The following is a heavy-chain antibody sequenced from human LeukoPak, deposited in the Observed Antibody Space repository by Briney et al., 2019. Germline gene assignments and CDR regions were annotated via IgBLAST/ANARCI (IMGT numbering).Heavy chain of an antibody. CDR1: GGSISSYY. J-gene: IGHJ4*02. Sequence: RPSETLSLTCTVSGGSISSYYWSWIRQPPGKGLEWIGYIYYSGNTNYNPSLKSRVTMSLDSSKKQLSLKLTSVTAADTAVYFCASGVTAADFDFWGQGTLVTVSS. CDR2: IYYSGNT. V-gene: IGHV4-59*08. D-gene: IGHD6-13*01. CDR3: ASGVTAADFDF.